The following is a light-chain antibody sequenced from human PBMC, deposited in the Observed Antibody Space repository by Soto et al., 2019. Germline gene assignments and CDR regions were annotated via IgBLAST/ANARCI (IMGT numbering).Light chain of an antibody. Sequence: DIQMTQSPSSLSASVGDRVTITCRASQGISNFLAWYQQKPGKVPKLLISAASTLQSGVPSRFSGRGSGTESTLTITSLQPEDVSNYYCQKYSSVITFGQGTRLEIK. J-gene: IGKJ5*01. V-gene: IGKV1-27*01. CDR1: QGISNF. CDR3: QKYSSVIT. CDR2: AAS.